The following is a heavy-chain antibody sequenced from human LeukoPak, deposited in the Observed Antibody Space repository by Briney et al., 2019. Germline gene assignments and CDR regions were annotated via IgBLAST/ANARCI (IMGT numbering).Heavy chain of an antibody. J-gene: IGHJ4*01. D-gene: IGHD6-13*01. CDR3: AKDLYPPSPGIAAAGFFDY. CDR2: ISGSGGST. V-gene: IGHV3-23*01. Sequence: GGSLRLSCAASGFTFSSYAMSWVRQAPGKGLEWVSAISGSGGSTYYADSVKGRFTISRDNSKNTLYLQMNSLRAEDTAVYYCAKDLYPPSPGIAAAGFFDYWGHGTLVTVSS. CDR1: GFTFSSYA.